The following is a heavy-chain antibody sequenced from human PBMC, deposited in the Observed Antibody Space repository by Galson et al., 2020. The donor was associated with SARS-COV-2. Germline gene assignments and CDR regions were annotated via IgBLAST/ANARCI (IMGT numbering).Heavy chain of an antibody. Sequence: SVKVSCKASGGTFSSYAISWVRQAPGQGLEWMGGIIPIFGTANYAQKFQGRVTITADESTSTAYMELSSLRSEDTAVYYCARVSGWGQNAFDIWGQGTMVTVSS. CDR2: IIPIFGTA. V-gene: IGHV1-69*13. CDR1: GGTFSSYA. J-gene: IGHJ3*02. CDR3: ARVSGWGQNAFDI. D-gene: IGHD6-19*01.